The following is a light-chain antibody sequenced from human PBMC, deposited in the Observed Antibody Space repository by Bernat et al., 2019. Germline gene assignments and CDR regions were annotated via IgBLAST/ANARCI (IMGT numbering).Light chain of an antibody. CDR2: KDS. V-gene: IGLV3-25*03. Sequence: SYELTQPPSVSVSPGQTARITCSGDALPKQYAYWYQQKPGQAPVLVIYKDSERPSGIPERFSGSSSGTTVTLTISGVQAEDEAVYYCRSADSSGTYRVFGGGTKLTVL. J-gene: IGLJ3*02. CDR1: ALPKQY. CDR3: RSADSSGTYRV.